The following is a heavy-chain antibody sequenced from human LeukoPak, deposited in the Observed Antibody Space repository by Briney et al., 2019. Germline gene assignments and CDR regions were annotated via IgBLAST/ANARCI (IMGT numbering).Heavy chain of an antibody. J-gene: IGHJ4*02. V-gene: IGHV3-33*08. CDR1: GFTFSIYG. Sequence: GGSLRLSCAASGFTFSIYGMHWVRQAPGKGLEWVAVIWYDGSNKYYADSVKGRFTISRDNSKNTLYLQMNSLRAEDTAVYYCASGIAVAGTELDYWGQGTLVTVSS. CDR3: ASGIAVAGTELDY. CDR2: IWYDGSNK. D-gene: IGHD6-19*01.